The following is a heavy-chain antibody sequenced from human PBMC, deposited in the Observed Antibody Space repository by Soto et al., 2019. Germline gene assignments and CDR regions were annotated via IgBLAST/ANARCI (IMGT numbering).Heavy chain of an antibody. Sequence: EVQLLESGGGLVQPGGSLRLSCAASGFTFSSYAMSWVRQAPGKGLEWVSAISGSGGSTYYADSVKGRFNISRDNSKNTLYLQMTSLRAEDTAVYYCARTPSHDYGLFDYWGQGTLVTVSS. CDR2: ISGSGGST. V-gene: IGHV3-23*01. J-gene: IGHJ4*02. D-gene: IGHD4-17*01. CDR3: ARTPSHDYGLFDY. CDR1: GFTFSSYA.